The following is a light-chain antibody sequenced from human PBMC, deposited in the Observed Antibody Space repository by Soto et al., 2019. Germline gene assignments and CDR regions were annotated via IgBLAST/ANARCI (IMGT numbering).Light chain of an antibody. CDR2: AAS. CDR1: QDIGGW. Sequence: DIQMTQSPSSVSASVGDRVTITCRASQDIGGWLAWYQQKPGKAPNLLIYAASTLQSGVSSRFRGSGSGTEFTLTISSLQPEDFATYFCQQANRLPITFGQGTRLEMK. CDR3: QQANRLPIT. V-gene: IGKV1-12*01. J-gene: IGKJ5*01.